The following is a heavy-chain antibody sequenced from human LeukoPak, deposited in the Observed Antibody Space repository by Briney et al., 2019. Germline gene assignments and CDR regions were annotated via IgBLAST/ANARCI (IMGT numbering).Heavy chain of an antibody. CDR3: AGGGSPHL. D-gene: IGHD1-26*01. CDR1: GVSISNYF. CDR2: LYPRGTT. V-gene: IGHV4-4*07. Sequence: SETLSLTCTVSGVSISNYFLSWVRQPAGKALEWVGRLYPRGTTNYNPSLKSRVSMSLDTSMTQFSLELNSVTAADTAVYYCAGGGSPHLWGQGTMVTVSS. J-gene: IGHJ3*01.